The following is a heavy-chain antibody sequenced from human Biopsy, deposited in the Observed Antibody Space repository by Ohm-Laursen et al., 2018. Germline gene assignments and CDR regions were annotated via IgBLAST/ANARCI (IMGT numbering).Heavy chain of an antibody. V-gene: IGHV4-59*12. CDR1: GGSISSYY. J-gene: IGHJ2*01. D-gene: IGHD3-9*01. Sequence: GTLSLTCTVSGGSISSYYWSWIRQPPGKGLEWIGYISYNERTHYNPSLTSRLAISFDTSNNRISLQLRSVSVADTAVYYCVREPKTGTAEAWYFDLWGRGSPVTAPS. CDR2: ISYNERT. CDR3: VREPKTGTAEAWYFDL.